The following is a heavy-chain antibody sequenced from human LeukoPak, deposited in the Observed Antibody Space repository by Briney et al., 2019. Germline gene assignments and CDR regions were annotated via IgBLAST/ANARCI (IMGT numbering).Heavy chain of an antibody. V-gene: IGHV6-1*01. CDR2: TYYRSKWYN. CDR3: ARSSPLRFLEWSPFDP. D-gene: IGHD3-3*01. Sequence: SQTLSLTFAISGDSVSSNSAAWNWIWQSPSRGLEWLGRTYYRSKWYNDYAVSVKSRITINPDTSKNQFSLQLNSVTPEDTAVYYCARSSPLRFLEWSPFDPWGQGTLVTVSS. J-gene: IGHJ5*02. CDR1: GDSVSSNSAA.